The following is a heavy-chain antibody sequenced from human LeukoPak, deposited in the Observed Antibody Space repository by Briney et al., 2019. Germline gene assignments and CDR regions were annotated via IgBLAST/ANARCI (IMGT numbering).Heavy chain of an antibody. V-gene: IGHV4-59*01. Sequence: PSETLSLTCTVSGGSISSYYWSWIRQPPGKGLEWIGCIYYSGSTNYNPSLKSRVTISVDTSKNQFSLKLRSVTAADTAVYYCASAVAGTPNFDYWGQGTLVTVSS. J-gene: IGHJ4*02. D-gene: IGHD6-19*01. CDR1: GGSISSYY. CDR3: ASAVAGTPNFDY. CDR2: IYYSGST.